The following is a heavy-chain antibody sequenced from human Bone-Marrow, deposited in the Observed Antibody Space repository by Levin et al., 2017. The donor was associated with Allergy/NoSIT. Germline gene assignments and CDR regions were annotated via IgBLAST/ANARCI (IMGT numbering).Heavy chain of an antibody. CDR1: GFTFSSYG. D-gene: IGHD5-12*01. CDR2: ISYDGSNK. CDR3: AKVTGAYGFQH. J-gene: IGHJ1*01. Sequence: PGGSLRLSCAASGFTFSSYGMHWVRQAPGKGLEWVAVISYDGSNKYYADSVKGRFTISRDNSKNTLYLQMNSLRAEDTAVYYCAKVTGAYGFQHWGQGTLVTVSS. V-gene: IGHV3-30*18.